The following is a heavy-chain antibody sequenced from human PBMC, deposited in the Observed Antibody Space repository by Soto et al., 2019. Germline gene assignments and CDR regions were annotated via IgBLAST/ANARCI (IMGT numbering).Heavy chain of an antibody. CDR3: ARDRFRGSSSWCRTNWFDP. Sequence: SETLSLTCAVSGGSISSSNWWSWVRQPPGKGLEWIGEIYHSGSTNYNPSLKSRVTISVDKSKNQFSLKLSSVTAADTAVYYCARDRFRGSSSWCRTNWFDPWGQGTLVTVSS. J-gene: IGHJ5*02. CDR1: GGSISSSNW. V-gene: IGHV4-4*02. D-gene: IGHD6-13*01. CDR2: IYHSGST.